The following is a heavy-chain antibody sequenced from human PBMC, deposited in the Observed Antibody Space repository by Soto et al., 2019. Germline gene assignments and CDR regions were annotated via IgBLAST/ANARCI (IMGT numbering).Heavy chain of an antibody. CDR3: SRGIKGGLDA. V-gene: IGHV3-30*03. Sequence: QVQLAESGGGVVQPGRSLRLSCTTSGFVFNDYDIHWVRQAPGKGLAWLASISYDGSNRYYADSVKGRFTISRDNSKNTLSLQINSPGAEDTAVYYCSRGIKGGLDAWGPGTLVTVSS. D-gene: IGHD2-21*01. CDR2: ISYDGSNR. CDR1: GFVFNDYD. J-gene: IGHJ5*02.